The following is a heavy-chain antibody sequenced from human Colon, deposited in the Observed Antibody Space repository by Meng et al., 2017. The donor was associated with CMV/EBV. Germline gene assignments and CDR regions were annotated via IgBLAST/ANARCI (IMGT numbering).Heavy chain of an antibody. Sequence: GGSLRLSCVGSGFTTYAMNWVRQAPGKGLEWVSTVSGTGDNTYYADSVKGRFTISRDNSKNTVYLQMNSLRAEDTAVYYCAGAAMATPSSVDVWGQGTTVTVSS. CDR3: AGAAMATPSSVDV. D-gene: IGHD2-2*01. V-gene: IGHV3-23*01. J-gene: IGHJ6*02. CDR2: VSGTGDNT. CDR1: GFTTYA.